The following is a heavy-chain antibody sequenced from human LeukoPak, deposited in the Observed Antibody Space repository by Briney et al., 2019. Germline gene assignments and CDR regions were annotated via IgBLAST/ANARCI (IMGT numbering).Heavy chain of an antibody. CDR2: IYYSGST. CDR1: GGSISSGGYY. Sequence: SETLSLTCTVSGGSISSGGYYWSWIRQHPGKGLEWIGYIYYSGSTYYNPSLKSRVTISVDTSKNQFSLKLSSVTAADTAVYYCARELNYYDSSGYGPFDYWGQGTLVTVSS. D-gene: IGHD3-22*01. V-gene: IGHV4-31*03. CDR3: ARELNYYDSSGYGPFDY. J-gene: IGHJ4*02.